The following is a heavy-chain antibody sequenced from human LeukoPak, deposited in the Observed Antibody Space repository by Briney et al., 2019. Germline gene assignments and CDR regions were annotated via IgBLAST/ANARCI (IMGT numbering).Heavy chain of an antibody. Sequence: SQTLSLTCAISGDXVSSNSATWNWIRQSPSRGLEWLGRTYYRSKWYNDYGVSVKSRITINPDTSKNQFSLQLKSVTPEDTAVYYCARAMRKTAAGTFYFDYWGQGTLVTISS. CDR1: GDXVSSNSAT. V-gene: IGHV6-1*01. CDR2: TYYRSKWYN. D-gene: IGHD1/OR15-1a*01. CDR3: ARAMRKTAAGTFYFDY. J-gene: IGHJ4*02.